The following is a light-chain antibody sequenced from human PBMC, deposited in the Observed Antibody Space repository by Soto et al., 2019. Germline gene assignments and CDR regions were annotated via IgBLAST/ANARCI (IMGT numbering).Light chain of an antibody. J-gene: IGKJ5*01. Sequence: EIALTQSPATISLSPGERATLSGRASQSVSSYLAWYQQKPGKAPRPLIYDASNRATGIPARLSGSGSGTDFTITIRSLEPEYFAVYYCQQRSNWPLFGQGTRLEIK. V-gene: IGKV3-11*01. CDR2: DAS. CDR3: QQRSNWPL. CDR1: QSVSSY.